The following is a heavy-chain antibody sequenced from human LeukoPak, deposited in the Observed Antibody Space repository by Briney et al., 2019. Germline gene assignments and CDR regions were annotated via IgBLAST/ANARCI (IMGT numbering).Heavy chain of an antibody. J-gene: IGHJ4*02. D-gene: IGHD5-12*01. V-gene: IGHV1-2*02. CDR1: GYTFTDYY. CDR3: ARDMGRHSGYDYDD. Sequence: ASVKVSCKISGYTFTDYYLHWVRQAPGQGLEWVGWIHPNSGATHYAQKFQGRLTMTRDTSISTVYMELTRLRSDDTAVYYCARDMGRHSGYDYDDWGQGTLVTASS. CDR2: IHPNSGAT.